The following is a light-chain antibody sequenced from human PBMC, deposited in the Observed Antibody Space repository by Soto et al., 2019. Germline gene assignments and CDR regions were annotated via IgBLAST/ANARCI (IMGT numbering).Light chain of an antibody. J-gene: IGLJ2*01. V-gene: IGLV2-23*02. Sequence: QAVVTQPASVSGSPGQSITISCTGTSSDVGSYNLVSWYQQHPGKAPKLMIYEVSKRPSGVSNRFSGSKSGNTASLTISGLQADDEADYYCCSYAGSSTHVVFGGGTKLTVL. CDR2: EVS. CDR3: CSYAGSSTHVV. CDR1: SSDVGSYNL.